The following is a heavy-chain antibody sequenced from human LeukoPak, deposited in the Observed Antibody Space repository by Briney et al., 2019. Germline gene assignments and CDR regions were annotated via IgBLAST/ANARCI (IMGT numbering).Heavy chain of an antibody. J-gene: IGHJ3*01. CDR2: ISLNGGST. Sequence: GGSLRLSCEPSGVILSSYAMSWVRQAPGKGLEWVSAISLNGGSTYYADSVKGRFTITRDTSKNTLSLQMNSLRTEDTAIYYCAKDNRPGFDVWGQGTMVTVSS. CDR1: GVILSSYA. CDR3: AKDNRPGFDV. V-gene: IGHV3-23*01.